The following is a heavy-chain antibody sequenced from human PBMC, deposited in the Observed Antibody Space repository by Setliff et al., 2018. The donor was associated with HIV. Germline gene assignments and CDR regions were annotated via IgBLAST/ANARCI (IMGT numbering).Heavy chain of an antibody. CDR3: GRVIGYFSGWYLKY. D-gene: IGHD6-19*01. V-gene: IGHV1-8*02. CDR2: MNPNSGNT. J-gene: IGHJ4*02. Sequence: ASVKVSCKASGYTFTSYDINWVRQAPGQGLEWMGWMNPNSGNTGYARKFQGRITMTRNTSITTAYMELSSLGSEDTSVYYCGRVIGYFSGWYLKYWGQGTPVTVSS. CDR1: GYTFTSYD.